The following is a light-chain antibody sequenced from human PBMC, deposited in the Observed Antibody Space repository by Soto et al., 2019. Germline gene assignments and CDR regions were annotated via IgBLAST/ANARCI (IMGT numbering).Light chain of an antibody. V-gene: IGKV3-15*01. CDR1: QSVGSH. J-gene: IGKJ3*01. Sequence: EIVMTQSPVTLSVSPGERATLSCRASQSVGSHLAWYQQRPGQARRLLIYGASYRATGIPARVSGSGSGTDVTLTISSLQSEDFAVDYCQQYDNWPPFTFGPGTKVDIK. CDR3: QQYDNWPPFT. CDR2: GAS.